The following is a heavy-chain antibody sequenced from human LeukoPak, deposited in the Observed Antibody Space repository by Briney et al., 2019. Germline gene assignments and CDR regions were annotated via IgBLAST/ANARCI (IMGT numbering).Heavy chain of an antibody. V-gene: IGHV3-7*01. D-gene: IGHD6-13*01. CDR3: ASGFGSSWYYYYYYMDV. Sequence: PGGSLRLSCAASGFTFSSYWMSWVRQAPGKGLEWVANIKQDGSEKYYVDSVKGRFIISRDNAKNSLYLQMNSLRAEDTAVYYCASGFGSSWYYYYYYMDVWGKGTTVTVSS. J-gene: IGHJ6*03. CDR1: GFTFSSYW. CDR2: IKQDGSEK.